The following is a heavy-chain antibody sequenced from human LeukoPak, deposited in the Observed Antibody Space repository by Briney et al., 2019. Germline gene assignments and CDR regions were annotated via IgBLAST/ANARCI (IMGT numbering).Heavy chain of an antibody. Sequence: GGSLRLSCAASGFAFSSYAMSWVRQAPGKGLEWVSAISGSGGSTYYADSVKGRFTISRDNSKNTLYLQMNSLRAEDTAVYYCAKDLKQFEGAFDYWGQGTLVTVSS. CDR3: AKDLKQFEGAFDY. CDR1: GFAFSSYA. D-gene: IGHD6-6*01. J-gene: IGHJ4*02. V-gene: IGHV3-23*01. CDR2: ISGSGGST.